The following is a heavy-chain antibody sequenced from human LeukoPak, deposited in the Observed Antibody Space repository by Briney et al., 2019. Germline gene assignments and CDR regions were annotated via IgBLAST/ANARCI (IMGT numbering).Heavy chain of an antibody. CDR2: IYTSGST. V-gene: IGHV4-61*02. CDR1: GGSISSGSYY. CDR3: ARYLAAAGNPSHYYYYYYTDV. D-gene: IGHD6-13*01. Sequence: PSETLSLTCTVSGGSISSGSYYWSWTRQPAGKGLEWIGRIYTSGSTNYNPSLKSRVTISVDTSKDQFSLKLSSVTAADTAVYYCARYLAAAGNPSHYYYYYYTDVWGKGTTVTISS. J-gene: IGHJ6*03.